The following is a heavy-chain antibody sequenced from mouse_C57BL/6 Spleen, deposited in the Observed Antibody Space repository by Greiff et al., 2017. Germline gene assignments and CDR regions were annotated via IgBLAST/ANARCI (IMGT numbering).Heavy chain of an antibody. CDR1: GYTFTSYW. J-gene: IGHJ2*02. CDR2: INPSNGGT. D-gene: IGHD1-1*01. CDR3: ARDYYGSSFDY. Sequence: QVHVKQPGTELVKPGASVKLSCKASGYTFTSYWMHWVKQRPGQGLEWIGNINPSNGGTNYNEKFKSKAILTVDKSSSTAYMQLSSLTAEYSAVYYCARDYYGSSFDYWGQGTSLTVSS. V-gene: IGHV1-53*01.